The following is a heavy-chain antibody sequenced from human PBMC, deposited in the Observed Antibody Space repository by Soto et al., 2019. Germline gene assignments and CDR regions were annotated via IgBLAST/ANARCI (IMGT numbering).Heavy chain of an antibody. Sequence: QVQLQQWGAGLLKPSETLSLTCAVYVGSFSGYYWSWIRQPPGKGLEWIGEINHRGSTNYNPSLTSRVTISVDTSKNQFSLKLSSVTAADTAVYYCARVGTTVVTHDFDYWGQGTLVTVSS. V-gene: IGHV4-34*01. J-gene: IGHJ4*02. CDR3: ARVGTTVVTHDFDY. CDR2: INHRGST. D-gene: IGHD4-17*01. CDR1: VGSFSGYY.